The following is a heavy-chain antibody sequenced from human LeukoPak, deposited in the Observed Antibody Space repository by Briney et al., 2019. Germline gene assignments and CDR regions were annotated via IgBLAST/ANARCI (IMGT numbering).Heavy chain of an antibody. CDR1: GGSISSYY. J-gene: IGHJ2*01. V-gene: IGHV4-59*01. Sequence: NSSETLSLTCTVSGGSISSYYWSWIRQPPGKGLEWIWYIYYSGSTNYNPSLKSRVTISVDTSKNQFSLKLSSVTAADTAVYYCAREENPVPYYDYVWGSYRPWYFDLWGRGTLVTVSS. D-gene: IGHD3-16*02. CDR2: IYYSGST. CDR3: AREENPVPYYDYVWGSYRPWYFDL.